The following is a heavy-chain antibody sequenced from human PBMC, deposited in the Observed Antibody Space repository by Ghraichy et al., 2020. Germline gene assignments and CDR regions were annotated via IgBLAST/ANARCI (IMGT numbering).Heavy chain of an antibody. CDR1: GYTLTELS. Sequence: ASVKVSCKVSGYTLTELSMHWVRQAPGKGLEWMGGFDPEDGETIYAQKFQGRVTMTEDTSTDTAYMELSSLRSEDTAVYYCATGSGSYYQKYERGNFQHWGQGTLVTVSS. J-gene: IGHJ1*01. D-gene: IGHD1-26*01. V-gene: IGHV1-24*01. CDR3: ATGSGSYYQKYERGNFQH. CDR2: FDPEDGET.